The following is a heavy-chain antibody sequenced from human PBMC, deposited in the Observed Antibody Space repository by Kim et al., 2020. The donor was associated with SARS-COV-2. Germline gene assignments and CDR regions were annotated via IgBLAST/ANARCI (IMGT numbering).Heavy chain of an antibody. Sequence: ASVKVSCKGSGYAFITYSMHWVRQAPGQRLEWMGWINAGNGNTVYSQKFQGRVSITRDTSASTAYMELSSLRSEDTAVYYCARFEGPFDYWGQGTLVTVS. V-gene: IGHV1-3*01. CDR2: INAGNGNT. CDR1: GYAFITYS. CDR3: ARFEGPFDY. J-gene: IGHJ4*02.